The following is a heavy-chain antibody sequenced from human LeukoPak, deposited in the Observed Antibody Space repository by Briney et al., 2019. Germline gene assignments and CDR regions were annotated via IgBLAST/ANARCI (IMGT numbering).Heavy chain of an antibody. J-gene: IGHJ6*03. CDR2: ISSSGNTI. Sequence: GGSLRLSCAASGFTFSSYEMNWVRQAPGKGLEWVSYISSSGNTIYYADSVKGRFTISRDNAKNSLYLQMNSLRVEDTAVYYCARAGYCGGDCYSRYYYYYMDVWGKGTTVTASS. CDR1: GFTFSSYE. CDR3: ARAGYCGGDCYSRYYYYYMDV. V-gene: IGHV3-48*03. D-gene: IGHD2-21*02.